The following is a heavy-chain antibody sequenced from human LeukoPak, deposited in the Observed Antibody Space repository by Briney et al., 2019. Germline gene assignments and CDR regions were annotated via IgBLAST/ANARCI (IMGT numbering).Heavy chain of an antibody. V-gene: IGHV4-4*07. CDR3: ARDRRTGVAAAGTGWFDP. CDR2: IYTSGST. CDR1: GGSISSYY. Sequence: PSETLSLTCTVSGGSISSYYWCWIRQPAGKGLEWIGRIYTSGSTNYNPSPKSRVTMSVGTSKTQFTLKLSSVTAADTAVYYCARDRRTGVAAAGTGWFDPWGQGTLVTVSS. J-gene: IGHJ5*02. D-gene: IGHD6-13*01.